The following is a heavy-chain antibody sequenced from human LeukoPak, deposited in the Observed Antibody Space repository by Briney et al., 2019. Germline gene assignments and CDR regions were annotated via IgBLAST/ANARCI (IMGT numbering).Heavy chain of an antibody. CDR3: ARDGIMTTVTSTFDY. CDR2: INPSGGST. D-gene: IGHD4-17*01. J-gene: IGHJ4*02. Sequence: HGASVKVSCKASGYTFTSYYMHWVRQAPGQGLEWMGLINPSGGSTSYAQKFQGRVTMTRDTSTSTVYMELSSLRSEDTAVYYCARDGIMTTVTSTFDYWGQGTLVTVSS. CDR1: GYTFTSYY. V-gene: IGHV1-46*01.